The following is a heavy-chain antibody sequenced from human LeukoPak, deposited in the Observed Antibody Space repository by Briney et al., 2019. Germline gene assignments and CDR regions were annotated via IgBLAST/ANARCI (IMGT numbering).Heavy chain of an antibody. V-gene: IGHV1-2*02. J-gene: IGHJ4*02. CDR1: GYTFTGYY. D-gene: IGHD6-13*01. Sequence: ASVKVSCKASGYTFTGYYMHWVRQAPGQGLEWMGWINPNSGGTNYAQKFQGRVTMTRDTSICTAYMELSRLRSDDTAVYYCARVQWNAAAGEEIDYWGQGTLVTVSS. CDR3: ARVQWNAAAGEEIDY. CDR2: INPNSGGT.